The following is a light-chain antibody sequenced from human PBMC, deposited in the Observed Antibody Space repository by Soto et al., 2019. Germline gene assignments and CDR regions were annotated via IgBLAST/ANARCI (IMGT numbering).Light chain of an antibody. CDR2: DAS. CDR1: QTISRF. CDR3: QQSHSTPFT. J-gene: IGKJ3*01. V-gene: IGKV1-39*01. Sequence: DIQMTQSPSSLSASVGDRVTITCRAIQTISRFLNWYQQKPGKAPKLLIYDASGLQSVVPPMFSGNGSGSDFTFTISILQPEDFATYYCQQSHSTPFTCGPGTKVDIK.